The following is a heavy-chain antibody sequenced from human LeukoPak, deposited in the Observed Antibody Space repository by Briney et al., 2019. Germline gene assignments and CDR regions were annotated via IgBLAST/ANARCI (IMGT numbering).Heavy chain of an antibody. CDR2: DFSSGST. CDR1: AVSISRHL. J-gene: IGHJ3*02. CDR3: ARGLYDYVWGSYRHDAFDI. D-gene: IGHD3-16*02. Sequence: SETLSLTCNFAAVSISRHLWSWIRQTAEKGLEWLGYDFSSGSTNYNPSLKSRITISLDTSKNQFSLKLSSVTAADTAVYYCARGLYDYVWGSYRHDAFDIWGQGTMVTVSS. V-gene: IGHV4-59*11.